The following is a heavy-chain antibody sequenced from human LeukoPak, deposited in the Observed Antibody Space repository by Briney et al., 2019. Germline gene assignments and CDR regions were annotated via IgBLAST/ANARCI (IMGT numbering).Heavy chain of an antibody. CDR3: ARNYPGIAAAAFDY. D-gene: IGHD6-13*01. CDR2: ISSSSSTI. Sequence: PGGSLRLSCAASGFTSSSYSMNWVRQAPGKGLEWVSYISSSSSTIYYADSVKGRFTISRDNAKNSLYLQMNSLRAEDTAVYYCARNYPGIAAAAFDYWGQGTLVTVSS. J-gene: IGHJ4*02. V-gene: IGHV3-48*01. CDR1: GFTSSSYS.